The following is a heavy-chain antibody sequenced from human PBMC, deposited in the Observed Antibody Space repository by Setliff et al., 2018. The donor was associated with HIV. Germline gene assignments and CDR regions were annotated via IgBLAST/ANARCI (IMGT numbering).Heavy chain of an antibody. CDR1: GGTFSSYA. CDR3: ARGNYGDSDGDNWFDP. D-gene: IGHD4-17*01. J-gene: IGHJ5*02. Sequence: SVKVSCKVSGGTFSSYAISWVRQAPGQGLEWMGGIIPILGIANYAQKFQGRVTITTDESTSTAYMELSSLRSEDTAVYYCARGNYGDSDGDNWFDPWGQGTLVTVSS. CDR2: IIPILGIA. V-gene: IGHV1-69*10.